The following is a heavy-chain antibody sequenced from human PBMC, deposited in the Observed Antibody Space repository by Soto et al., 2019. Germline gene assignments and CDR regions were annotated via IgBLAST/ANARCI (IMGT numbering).Heavy chain of an antibody. CDR3: ARDFWVRDSKTIDI. V-gene: IGHV3-33*01. Sequence: QVQLVESGGGVVQPGRSLRLSCAASGFTFGSYGLHWVRQAPDKGLEWMALIWYDGSSEYYTDSVKGRFTISRDNSKNTLYLQMNSLRADDTAVYYCARDFWVRDSKTIDIWGPGTVVIVSS. CDR2: IWYDGSSE. J-gene: IGHJ3*02. D-gene: IGHD3-16*01. CDR1: GFTFGSYG.